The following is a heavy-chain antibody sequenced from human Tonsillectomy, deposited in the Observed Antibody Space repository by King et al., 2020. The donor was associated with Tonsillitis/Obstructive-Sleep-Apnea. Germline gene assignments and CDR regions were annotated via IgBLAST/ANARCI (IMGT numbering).Heavy chain of an antibody. Sequence: QLVQSGAEVKKPGASVKVSCKVSGYTLTELSMHWVRQAPGKGLEWMGGFDPEDGETIYAQKFQSRVSMTEDTSTDTAYMELSSLRSEDTAVYYCATAPHDYGDYVPFDYWGQGTLVTVSS. J-gene: IGHJ4*02. V-gene: IGHV1-24*01. D-gene: IGHD4-17*01. CDR2: FDPEDGET. CDR3: ATAPHDYGDYVPFDY. CDR1: GYTLTELS.